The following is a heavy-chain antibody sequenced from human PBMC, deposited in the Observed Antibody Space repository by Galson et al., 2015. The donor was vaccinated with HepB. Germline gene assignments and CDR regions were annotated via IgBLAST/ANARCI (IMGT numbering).Heavy chain of an antibody. V-gene: IGHV3-48*03. J-gene: IGHJ4*02. CDR3: ARDQSSGYYDY. D-gene: IGHD3-22*01. CDR1: GFTFSSYE. Sequence: SLRLSCAASGFTFSSYEMNWVRQAPGKGLEWVSYISSSGSTIYYADSVKGRFTISRDNAKNSLYLQMNGLRAEGTAVYYCARDQSSGYYDYWGQGTLVTVSS. CDR2: ISSSGSTI.